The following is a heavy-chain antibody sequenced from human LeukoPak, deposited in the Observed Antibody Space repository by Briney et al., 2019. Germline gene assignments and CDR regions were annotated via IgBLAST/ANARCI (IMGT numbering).Heavy chain of an antibody. CDR1: GFTFSSYA. Sequence: GGSLRLSCAASGFTFSSYAMSWVRQAPGKGLEWVANIKQDGSVKYYVDSVKGRFTISRDNAKNSLCLQMNSLRADDTAVYYCARDPGRGGAAAMDYWGQGTLVTVSS. CDR2: IKQDGSVK. V-gene: IGHV3-7*01. D-gene: IGHD6-13*01. J-gene: IGHJ4*02. CDR3: ARDPGRGGAAAMDY.